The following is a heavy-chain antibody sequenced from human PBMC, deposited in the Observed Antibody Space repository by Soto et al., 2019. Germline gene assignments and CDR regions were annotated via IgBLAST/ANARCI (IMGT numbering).Heavy chain of an antibody. V-gene: IGHV5-10-1*01. CDR2: IDPSDSYT. CDR1: GYRFTLYL. Sequence: GESLKISCKGSGYRFTLYLISWVRQMPGKGLEWMGRIDPSDSYTNYSPSFQGHVTISADKSISTAYLQWSSLKASDTAMYYCASRYYDILTGAYGMDVWGQGTTVTVSS. CDR3: ASRYYDILTGAYGMDV. D-gene: IGHD3-9*01. J-gene: IGHJ6*02.